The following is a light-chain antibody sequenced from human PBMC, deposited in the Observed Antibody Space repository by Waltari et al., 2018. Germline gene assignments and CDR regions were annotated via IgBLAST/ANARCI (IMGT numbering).Light chain of an antibody. CDR1: QRISTN. J-gene: IGKJ3*01. CDR2: DAS. Sequence: MVLTQSPGTLSVSLGERATLPCGASQRISTNLAWYQQKPGQAPRLLMSDASARATGIPARFSGSGSGTEFTLTISSLQPEDSAVYYCQEYNNWHRGFTFGPGTKLEIK. CDR3: QEYNNWHRGFT. V-gene: IGKV3-15*01.